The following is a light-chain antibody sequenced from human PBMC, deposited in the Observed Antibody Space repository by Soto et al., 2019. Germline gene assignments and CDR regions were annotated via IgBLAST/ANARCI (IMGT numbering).Light chain of an antibody. CDR2: DAT. V-gene: IGKV3-11*01. J-gene: IGKJ3*01. CDR1: QSVGSY. CDR3: LHRDSWPHT. Sequence: GLTQSPANLSLSPGESAALSCRASQSVGSYLAWLQQVPGQAPRLLIYDATNRANGITAKFRGSGSGTDFTLTISSLEPEDFALYFCLHRDSWPHTFGPGTKVEIK.